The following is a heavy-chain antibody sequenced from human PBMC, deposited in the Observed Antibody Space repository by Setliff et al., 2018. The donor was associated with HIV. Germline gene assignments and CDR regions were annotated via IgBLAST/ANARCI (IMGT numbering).Heavy chain of an antibody. D-gene: IGHD3-3*01. J-gene: IGHJ6*02. CDR2: IYYSGST. Sequence: PSETLSLTCTVSGDSISSGDYYWSWIRQPPGKGLEWIGNIYYSGSTNYNPSLKSRVTISVDTSKNQLSLKLSSVIAADTAVYYCARIFGDQGYYYGMDVWGQGTTVTVSS. CDR1: GDSISSGDYY. CDR3: ARIFGDQGYYYGMDV. V-gene: IGHV4-61*08.